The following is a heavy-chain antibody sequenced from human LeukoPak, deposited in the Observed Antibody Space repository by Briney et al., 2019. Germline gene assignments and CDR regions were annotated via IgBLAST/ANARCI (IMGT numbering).Heavy chain of an antibody. J-gene: IGHJ3*02. CDR2: IYYSGST. D-gene: IGHD2-15*01. CDR1: GGSISSYY. Sequence: PSETLSLTCTVSGGSISSYYWSWIRQPPGKGLEWIGYIYYSGSTNYNPSLKSRVTISVDTSKNQFSLKLSSVTAADTAVYYCARERYCSGGSCYSYAFDIWGQGTMVTVSS. V-gene: IGHV4-59*01. CDR3: ARERYCSGGSCYSYAFDI.